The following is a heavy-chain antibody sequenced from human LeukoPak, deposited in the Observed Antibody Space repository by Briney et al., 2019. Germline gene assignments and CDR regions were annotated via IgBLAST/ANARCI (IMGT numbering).Heavy chain of an antibody. Sequence: GGSLRLSCAASGFTFSSYAMSWVRQAPGKGLEWVSAISGSGGSTYYADSVEGRFTISRDNSKNTLYLQLNSLRAEDTAVYYCAKGGYGGSYYLYYFDYWGQGTLVTVSS. D-gene: IGHD1-26*01. J-gene: IGHJ4*02. CDR3: AKGGYGGSYYLYYFDY. CDR2: ISGSGGST. CDR1: GFTFSSYA. V-gene: IGHV3-23*01.